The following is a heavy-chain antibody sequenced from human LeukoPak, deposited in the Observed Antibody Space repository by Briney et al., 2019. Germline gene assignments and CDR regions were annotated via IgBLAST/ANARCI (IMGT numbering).Heavy chain of an antibody. D-gene: IGHD2-15*01. V-gene: IGHV3-23*01. CDR1: GFSFSSYA. CDR3: AKDDHIVVVVAATHFDY. Sequence: GGSLRLSCAVSGFSFSSYAMSWVRQAPGKGLEWVSAISGSGGNTYYADSVKGRFTISRDNSKNTLYLQMNSLRAEDTAVYYCAKDDHIVVVVAATHFDYWGQGTLVTVSS. CDR2: ISGSGGNT. J-gene: IGHJ4*02.